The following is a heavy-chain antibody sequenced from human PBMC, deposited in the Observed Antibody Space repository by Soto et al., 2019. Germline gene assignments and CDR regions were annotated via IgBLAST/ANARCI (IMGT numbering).Heavy chain of an antibody. CDR3: ARRGGGDYLFDS. D-gene: IGHD4-17*01. CDR2: IFYSGGT. Sequence: QLRLQESGPGLVRPSETLSLTCTVSGDSISTSNYYWGWIRQPPGEGLEWIGHIFYSGGTYYNPSLKSRVTISVDTSKNQFSLKLSSITAADTSGYFCARRGGGDYLFDSWGQGMLVTVST. V-gene: IGHV4-39*01. J-gene: IGHJ4*02. CDR1: GDSISTSNYY.